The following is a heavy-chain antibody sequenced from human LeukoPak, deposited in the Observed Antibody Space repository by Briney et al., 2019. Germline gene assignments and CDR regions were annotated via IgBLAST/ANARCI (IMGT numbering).Heavy chain of an antibody. CDR1: GYIFTSYD. CDR2: MNPNSGNT. Sequence: VASVKVSCKASGYIFTSYDINWVRQATGQGLERMGWMNPNSGNTGYAQKFQGRVTMTRNTSISTAYMELSSLRSEDTAVYYCARVRISRSRYNWNYVWFDPWGQGTLVTVSS. D-gene: IGHD1-7*01. V-gene: IGHV1-8*01. J-gene: IGHJ5*02. CDR3: ARVRISRSRYNWNYVWFDP.